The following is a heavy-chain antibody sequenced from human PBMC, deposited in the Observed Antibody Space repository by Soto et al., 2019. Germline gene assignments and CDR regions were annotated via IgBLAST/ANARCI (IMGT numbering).Heavy chain of an antibody. D-gene: IGHD2-2*01. CDR1: GDSISSNSAA. J-gene: IGHJ6*02. CDR2: TYYRSKWYN. CDR3: ARDLIVVVPAAMDYYYYGMDV. V-gene: IGHV6-1*01. Sequence: SQTLSLTCAISGDSISSNSAAWNWIRQSQSRGLEWLGRTYYRSKWYNDYAVSVKSRITINPDTSKNQFSLQLNSVTPEDTAVYYCARDLIVVVPAAMDYYYYGMDVWGQGTTVTVSS.